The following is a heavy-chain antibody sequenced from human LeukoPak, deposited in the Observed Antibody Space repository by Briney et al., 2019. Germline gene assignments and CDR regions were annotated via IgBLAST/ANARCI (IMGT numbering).Heavy chain of an antibody. Sequence: SETLSLTCAVSADSFSSYYWTWIRQPPGKGLEWLGYISYIGSTNYNPSLKSRVTISIDTSKNQFSLKLTSVTDADTAVYYCARDLVTVTKGFDIWGQGTMVSVSS. V-gene: IGHV4-59*01. J-gene: IGHJ3*02. CDR2: ISYIGST. CDR3: ARDLVTVTKGFDI. D-gene: IGHD4-17*01. CDR1: ADSFSSYY.